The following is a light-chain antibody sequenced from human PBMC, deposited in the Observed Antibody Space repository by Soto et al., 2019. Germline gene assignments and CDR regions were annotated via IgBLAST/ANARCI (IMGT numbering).Light chain of an antibody. V-gene: IGKV3-15*01. CDR3: QQFYSWPRT. CDR1: QSISDT. J-gene: IGKJ1*01. Sequence: EIVMTQSPATLSVSPGERATLSCRASQSISDTLAWYQQKPGQAPRLLIYGASTRATGMPARFSGSGSGTDFTITISIFQSEHFAVYYGQQFYSWPRTCGQGTTV. CDR2: GAS.